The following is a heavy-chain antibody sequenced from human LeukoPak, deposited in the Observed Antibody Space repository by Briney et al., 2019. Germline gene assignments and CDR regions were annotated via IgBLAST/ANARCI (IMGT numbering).Heavy chain of an antibody. D-gene: IGHD3-3*01. CDR1: GGSISSYY. CDR3: ARDFSYYDFWSGYYNAGSNWFDP. V-gene: IGHV4-4*07. J-gene: IGHJ5*02. Sequence: SETLSLTCTVSGGSISSYYWSWIRQPAGKGLEWIWRIYTSGSTNYNPSLKSRVTMSVDTSKNQFSLKLSSVTAADTAVYYCARDFSYYDFWSGYYNAGSNWFDPWGQGTLVAVSS. CDR2: IYTSGST.